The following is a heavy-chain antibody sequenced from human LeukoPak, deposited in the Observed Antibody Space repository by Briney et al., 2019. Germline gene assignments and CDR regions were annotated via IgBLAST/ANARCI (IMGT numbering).Heavy chain of an antibody. CDR2: IKQDGSEK. V-gene: IGHV3-7*01. D-gene: IGHD3-22*01. CDR3: AREGEHYYDSSGYSAFDI. CDR1: GFTFSSYW. Sequence: SGGSLRLSCAASGFTFSSYWMSWVRQAPGKGLEWVANIKQDGSEKYYVDSVKGRFTISRDNAKNSLYLQMNSLRAEDTAVYYCAREGEHYYDSSGYSAFDIWGQGTMVTVSS. J-gene: IGHJ3*02.